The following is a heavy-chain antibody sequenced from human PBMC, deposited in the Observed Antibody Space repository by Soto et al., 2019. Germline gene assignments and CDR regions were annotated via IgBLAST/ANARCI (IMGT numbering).Heavy chain of an antibody. V-gene: IGHV5-51*01. CDR3: ARHTPYYDILTGYWSGFGTYYYGMDV. CDR2: IYPGDSDT. CDR1: GYSFTSYW. J-gene: IGHJ6*02. Sequence: GESLKISCNGSGYSFTSYWICWVRQMPGKGLEWMGIIYPGDSDTRYSPSFQGQVTISADKSISTAYLQWSSLKASDTAMYYCARHTPYYDILTGYWSGFGTYYYGMDVWGQGTTVTVS. D-gene: IGHD3-9*01.